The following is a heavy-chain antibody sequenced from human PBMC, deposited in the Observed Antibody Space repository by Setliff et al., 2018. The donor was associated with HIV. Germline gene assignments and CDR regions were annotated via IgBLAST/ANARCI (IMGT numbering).Heavy chain of an antibody. Sequence: GVLRLSCAVSGFTFNDYYMSWIRQAPGKGLEYISYIGGSGGTDIKYADSVKGRFTISRDTAKNSLYLQMNSLRAEDTAVYYCARFRRSGYNYVEGTALAYWGQGTLVTVSS. CDR1: GFTFNDYY. V-gene: IGHV3-11*01. J-gene: IGHJ4*02. CDR2: IGGSGGTDI. CDR3: ARFRRSGYNYVEGTALAY. D-gene: IGHD3-22*01.